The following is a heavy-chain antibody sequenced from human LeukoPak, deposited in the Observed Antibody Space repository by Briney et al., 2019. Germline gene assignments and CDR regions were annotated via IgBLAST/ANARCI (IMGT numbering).Heavy chain of an antibody. D-gene: IGHD2-2*02. J-gene: IGHJ4*02. CDR1: GGSISSYY. V-gene: IGHV4-59*01. CDR3: VRGTSASWYTTYFYDY. CDR2: IYYSGST. Sequence: SETLSLTCTVSGGSISSYYWSWIRQPPGKGLEWIGYIYYSGSTNYNPSLNSRVTMSVDTSKNQFSLRLSSVTAADTAVYYCVRGTSASWYTTYFYDYWGQGILVTVSS.